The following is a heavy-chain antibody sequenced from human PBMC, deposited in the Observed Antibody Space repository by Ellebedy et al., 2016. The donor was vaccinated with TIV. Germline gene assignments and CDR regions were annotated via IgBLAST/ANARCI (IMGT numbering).Heavy chain of an antibody. CDR1: GFSVSG. V-gene: IGHV3-30*06. CDR2: ISFDGNHK. Sequence: GESLKISCATSGFSVSGMHWVRQAPGKGLEWMAVISFDGNHKYYADSVKGRFTISRDNSKNTLYLQMNSLRAEDTAVFYCARRGSYGDYAVQINSWFDSWGRGTLVAVSS. J-gene: IGHJ5*01. D-gene: IGHD4-17*01. CDR3: ARRGSYGDYAVQINSWFDS.